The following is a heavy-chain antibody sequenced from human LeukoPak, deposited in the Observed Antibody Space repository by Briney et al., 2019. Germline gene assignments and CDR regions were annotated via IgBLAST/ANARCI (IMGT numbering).Heavy chain of an antibody. CDR1: GGTFSSYA. Sequence: SVKVSCKASGGTFSSYAISWVRQAPGQGLEWMGRIIPIFGTANYAQTFQGRVTITTDESTSTAYMELSSLRSEDTAVYYCARDDCDSSGWYVGCHYFDYWGQGTLVTVSS. J-gene: IGHJ4*02. CDR2: IIPIFGTA. D-gene: IGHD6-19*01. V-gene: IGHV1-69*05. CDR3: ARDDCDSSGWYVGCHYFDY.